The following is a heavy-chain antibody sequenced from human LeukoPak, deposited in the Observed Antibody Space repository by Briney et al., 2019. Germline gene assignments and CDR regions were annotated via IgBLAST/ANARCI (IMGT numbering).Heavy chain of an antibody. J-gene: IGHJ4*02. CDR1: GGSISSSSYY. V-gene: IGHV4-61*02. CDR3: ARGAVAGTPFFDY. CDR2: IYTSGST. D-gene: IGHD6-19*01. Sequence: SETLSLTCTVSGGSISSSSYYWSWIRQPAGKGLEWIGRIYTSGSTNYNPSLKSRVTISVDTSKNQFSLKLSSVTAADTAVYYCARGAVAGTPFFDYWGQGTLVTVSS.